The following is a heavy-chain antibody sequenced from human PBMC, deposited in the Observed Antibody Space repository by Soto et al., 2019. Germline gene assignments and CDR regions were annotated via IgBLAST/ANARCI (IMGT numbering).Heavy chain of an antibody. CDR3: ARDTGYCSSTSCYNDAFDI. CDR2: ISSSSSTI. J-gene: IGHJ3*02. Sequence: GGSLRLSCAASGFTFSSYSMNWVRQAPGKGLEWVSYISSSSSTIYYADSVKGRFTISRDNAKNSLYLQMNSLRAEDTAVYYCARDTGYCSSTSCYNDAFDIWGQGTMVTVSS. D-gene: IGHD2-2*02. V-gene: IGHV3-48*01. CDR1: GFTFSSYS.